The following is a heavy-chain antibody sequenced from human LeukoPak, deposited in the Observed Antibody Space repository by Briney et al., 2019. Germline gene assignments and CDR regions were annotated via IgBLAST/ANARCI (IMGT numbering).Heavy chain of an antibody. V-gene: IGHV3-30-3*01. D-gene: IGHD6-19*01. CDR3: ARESVAGSFGY. J-gene: IGHJ4*02. CDR2: ISYDGSNK. CDR1: GFTFSSYA. Sequence: GGSLRLSCAASGFTFSSYAMHWVRQAPGKGLEWVAVISYDGSNKYYADSVKGRFTISRDNSKNTPYLQMNSLRAEDTAVYYCARESVAGSFGYWGQGTLVTVSS.